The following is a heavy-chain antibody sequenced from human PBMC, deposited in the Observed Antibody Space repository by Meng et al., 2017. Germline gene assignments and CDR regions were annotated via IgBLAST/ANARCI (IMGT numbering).Heavy chain of an antibody. CDR2: ISSSSSYI. V-gene: IGHV3-21*01. J-gene: IGHJ4*02. CDR1: RFTFSSYR. CDR3: ARVYGCTNGVCSPFDY. D-gene: IGHD2-8*01. Sequence: VQVVESGGGSVQPGGSRRLSCAASRFTFSSYRMTWVRQAPGKGLEWVSSISSSSSYIYYADSVKGRFTISRDNAKNSLYLQMNSLRAEDTAVYYCARVYGCTNGVCSPFDYWGQGTLVTVSS.